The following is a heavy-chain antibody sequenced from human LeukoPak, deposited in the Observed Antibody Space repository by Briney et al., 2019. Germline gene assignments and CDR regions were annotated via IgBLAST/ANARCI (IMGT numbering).Heavy chain of an antibody. Sequence: GGSLRLSCEASGFTCSAYDMTWVRQAPGKGLEWVSSVGSDNKPHYSESVKGRFAISRDNSKSMLFLQLNSLRAEDTALYYCARDLHYYVARDVWAQGPAVTVSS. CDR2: VGSDNKP. J-gene: IGHJ6*02. V-gene: IGHV3-23*05. CDR1: GFTCSAYD. CDR3: ARDLHYYVARDV.